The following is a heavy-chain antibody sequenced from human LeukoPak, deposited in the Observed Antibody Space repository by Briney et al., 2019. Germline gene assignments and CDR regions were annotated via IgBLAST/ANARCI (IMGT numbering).Heavy chain of an antibody. CDR3: TRPFDYGDYLPFDY. J-gene: IGHJ4*02. CDR1: GFTFGDYA. Sequence: GGSLRLSCTASGFTFGDYAMSWFRQAAGKGLEWVGFIRSKAYGGTTEYAASVKGRFTISRDDSKSIAYLQMNSLKTEDTAVYYCTRPFDYGDYLPFDYWGQGTLVTVSS. CDR2: IRSKAYGGTT. V-gene: IGHV3-49*03. D-gene: IGHD4-17*01.